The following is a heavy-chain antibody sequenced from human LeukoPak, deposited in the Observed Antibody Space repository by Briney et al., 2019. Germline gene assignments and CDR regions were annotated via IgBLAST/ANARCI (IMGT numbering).Heavy chain of an antibody. CDR2: ICSGGST. V-gene: IGHV3-66*01. CDR3: AKRGVVIRVILVGFHKEAYCFDS. J-gene: IGHJ4*02. Sequence: AGSLRLSCAASGFTVSTNYLRWVRQAPGKGLVWGSVICSGGSTYYADSVKGRFTISRDNSKNTLYLQMNSLRAEDTAVYFCAKRGVVIRVILVGFHKEAYCFDSCGQGALVTVSS. D-gene: IGHD3-22*01. CDR1: GFTVSTNY.